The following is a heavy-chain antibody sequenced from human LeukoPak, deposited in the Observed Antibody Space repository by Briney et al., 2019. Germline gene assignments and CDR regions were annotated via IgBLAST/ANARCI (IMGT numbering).Heavy chain of an antibody. CDR3: AREREYSSFDY. D-gene: IGHD6-6*01. CDR2: INPNSGGT. V-gene: IGHV1-2*02. J-gene: IGHJ4*02. CDR1: GYTFTSYG. Sequence: ASVKVSCKASGYTFTSYGISWVRQAPGQGLEWMGWINPNSGGTNYAQKFQGRVTMTRDTSISTAYMELSRLRSDDTAVYYCAREREYSSFDYWGQGTLVTVSS.